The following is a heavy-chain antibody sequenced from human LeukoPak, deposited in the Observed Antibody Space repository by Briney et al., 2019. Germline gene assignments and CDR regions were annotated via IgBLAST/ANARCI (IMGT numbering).Heavy chain of an antibody. CDR3: AKASLSSGYYYYFGMDV. V-gene: IGHV3-9*01. J-gene: IGHJ6*02. CDR2: ISWNSGVI. Sequence: GGSLRLSCAASGFTFHDFAMHWVRQAPGKGLEWVSTISWNSGVIAYADSVKGRFTISRDNANNSLYLQMKSLRADDTALYYCAKASLSSGYYYYFGMDVWGQGTTVSVSS. CDR1: GFTFHDFA. D-gene: IGHD3-22*01.